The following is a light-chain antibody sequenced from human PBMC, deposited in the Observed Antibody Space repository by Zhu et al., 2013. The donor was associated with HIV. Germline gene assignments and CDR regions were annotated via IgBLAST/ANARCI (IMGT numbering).Light chain of an antibody. CDR3: QQYGSSPLT. CDR1: QSVRGDF. Sequence: DIVLTQSPGTLSLSPGERATLSCRASQSVRGDFLAWYQQKPGQAPRVVIYGASSRATGIPDRFSGSGSGTDFTLSITRLEPEDLAVYYCQQYGSSPLTFGGGTTVESK. J-gene: IGKJ4*01. V-gene: IGKV3-20*01. CDR2: GAS.